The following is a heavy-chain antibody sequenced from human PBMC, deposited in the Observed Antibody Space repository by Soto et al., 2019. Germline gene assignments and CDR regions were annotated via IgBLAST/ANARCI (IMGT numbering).Heavy chain of an antibody. D-gene: IGHD3-10*01. V-gene: IGHV1-69*02. CDR2: IIPILGIA. J-gene: IGHJ4*02. Sequence: GASVKVCCKASGGTFSSCTSCWVRQAPGQGLEWMGRIIPILGIANYAQKFQGRVTITADKSTSTAYMELSSLRSEDTAVYYCARFSGFDTPYYFDYWGQGTLVTVSS. CDR3: ARFSGFDTPYYFDY. CDR1: GGTFSSCT.